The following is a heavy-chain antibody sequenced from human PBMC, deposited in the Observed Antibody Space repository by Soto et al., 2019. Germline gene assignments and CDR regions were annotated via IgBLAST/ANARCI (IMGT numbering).Heavy chain of an antibody. CDR3: ASGRGYDILTGYYPYFDS. CDR1: GLTFEDLA. Sequence: GGPLRPSLPPFGLTFEDLAFPGSRQAPGGAWRWVSGFSWISGSMGYADSVRGRFTISRENARKSLYLQMNSLRAEDTALYYCASGRGYDILTGYYPYFDSWGQGALVTVSS. J-gene: IGHJ4*02. CDR2: FSWISGSM. D-gene: IGHD3-9*01. V-gene: IGHV3-9*01.